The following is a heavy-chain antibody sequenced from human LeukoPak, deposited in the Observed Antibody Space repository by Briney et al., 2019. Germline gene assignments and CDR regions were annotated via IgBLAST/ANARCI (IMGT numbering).Heavy chain of an antibody. J-gene: IGHJ6*02. D-gene: IGHD3-10*01. CDR2: INAGNGNT. Sequence: ASVKVSCKASGYTFTSYAMHWVRQAPGQRLEWMGWINAGNGNTKYSQKFQGRVTITRDTSASTAYMELSSLRSEDTAVYYCARLLWFGEWGSLSPETFYYYYGMDVWGQGTTVTVSS. CDR1: GYTFTSYA. CDR3: ARLLWFGEWGSLSPETFYYYYGMDV. V-gene: IGHV1-3*01.